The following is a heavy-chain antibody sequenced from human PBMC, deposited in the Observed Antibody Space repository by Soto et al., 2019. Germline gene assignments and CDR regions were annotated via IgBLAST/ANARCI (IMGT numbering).Heavy chain of an antibody. D-gene: IGHD2-15*01. CDR1: GGSFSGYY. Sequence: QVQLQQWGAGLLKPSETLSLTCAVYGGSFSGYYWSWIRQPPGKGLEWIGEINHSGSTNYNPSLKSRVTISVDTPKNQLSLKLSSVTAADTAVYYCARGLKDGLYYFDYWGQGTLVTVSS. V-gene: IGHV4-34*01. CDR3: ARGLKDGLYYFDY. J-gene: IGHJ4*02. CDR2: INHSGST.